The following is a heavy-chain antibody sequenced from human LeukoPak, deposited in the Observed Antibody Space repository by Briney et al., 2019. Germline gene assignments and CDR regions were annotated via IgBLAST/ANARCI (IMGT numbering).Heavy chain of an antibody. V-gene: IGHV4-34*01. D-gene: IGHD3-10*01. CDR1: GGTFRGFF. J-gene: IGHJ5*02. CDR3: ARGLRFHIGSGNWFDL. Sequence: SENLSLTCAVSGGTFRGFFWSWIRQPPGKGPAWIGEIDHSGSTNYDPSLESRVTLSEDTSKNQVSLTLNSVTAADTAVYYCARGLRFHIGSGNWFDLWGQGTLVTVSS. CDR2: IDHSGST.